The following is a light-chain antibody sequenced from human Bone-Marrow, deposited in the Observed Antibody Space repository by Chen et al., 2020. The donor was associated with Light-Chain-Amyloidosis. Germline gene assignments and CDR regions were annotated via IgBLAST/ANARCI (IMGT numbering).Light chain of an antibody. CDR2: ADS. Sequence: SYVLTQPSSVSVAPGQTATIACGGNNIGSTSVHWYQQTPGQAPLLVVYADSDRPSGIPERLSGSNSGNTATLSISRVEAGDEADYYCQVWDRSSDRPVVGGGTKLTGL. CDR3: QVWDRSSDRPV. J-gene: IGLJ3*02. V-gene: IGLV3-21*02. CDR1: NIGSTS.